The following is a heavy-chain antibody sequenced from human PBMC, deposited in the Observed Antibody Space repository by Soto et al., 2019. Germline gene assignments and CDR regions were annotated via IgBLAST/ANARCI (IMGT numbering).Heavy chain of an antibody. D-gene: IGHD6-19*01. CDR3: ARSVEGHFDY. CDR1: GFTFSVYS. V-gene: IGHV3-48*02. J-gene: IGHJ4*02. Sequence: EVQLVESGGDLVQREGSLRLSCVASGFTFSVYSMNWVRQAPGKGLEWFSYITSVTKTIKYADSVKGRFTISRDNAKNSVYLQMNSLRDEDTAVYYCARSVEGHFDYWGQGTVVTVSS. CDR2: ITSVTKTI.